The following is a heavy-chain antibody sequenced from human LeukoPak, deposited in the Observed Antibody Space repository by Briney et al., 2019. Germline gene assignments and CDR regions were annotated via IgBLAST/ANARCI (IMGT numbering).Heavy chain of an antibody. D-gene: IGHD5-12*01. CDR1: GFTFSSYT. CDR2: IWYDGNNK. J-gene: IGHJ4*02. V-gene: IGHV3-33*08. Sequence: GGSLRLSCAASGFTFSSYTMNWVRQAPGKGLEWVAVIWYDGNNKYYVDSVKGRFTISRDNSKNTLYLQMNSLRAEDTAVYYCVRDPYEAYWGQGTLVTVSS. CDR3: VRDPYEAY.